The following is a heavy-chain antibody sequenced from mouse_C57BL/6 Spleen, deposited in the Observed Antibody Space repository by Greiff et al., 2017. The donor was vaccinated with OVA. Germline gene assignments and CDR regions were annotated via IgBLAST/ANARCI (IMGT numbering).Heavy chain of an antibody. CDR1: GFTFSSYG. Sequence: EVQVVESGGDLVKPGGSLKLSCAASGFTFSSYGMSWVRQTPDKRLEWVATISSGGSYTYYPDSVKGRFTISRDNAKNTLYLQMSSLKSEDTAMYYCASLYGSSSDWYFDVWGTGTTVTVSS. V-gene: IGHV5-6*01. CDR3: ASLYGSSSDWYFDV. CDR2: ISSGGSYT. D-gene: IGHD1-1*01. J-gene: IGHJ1*03.